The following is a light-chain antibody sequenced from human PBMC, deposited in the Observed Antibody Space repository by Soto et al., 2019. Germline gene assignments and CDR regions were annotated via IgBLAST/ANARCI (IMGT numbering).Light chain of an antibody. J-gene: IGKJ4*01. CDR3: QQYNNWPLT. CDR1: QSVNGGY. V-gene: IGKV3D-15*01. CDR2: DAS. Sequence: EILLTQSPGTLSLSPGERATLSCRASQSVNGGYLAWYQQRPGQAPRLLIYDASTRATGFPARFSGSGSGTEFTLTISSLQSEDFAVYYCQQYNNWPLTFGGGTTVEIK.